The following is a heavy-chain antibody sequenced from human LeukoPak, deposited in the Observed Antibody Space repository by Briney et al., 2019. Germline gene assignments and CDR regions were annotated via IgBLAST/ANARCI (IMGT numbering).Heavy chain of an antibody. V-gene: IGHV4-59*01. CDR1: GRPISSYY. D-gene: IGHD4-23*01. CDR2: NHYSGSH. CDR3: ARAQLRWQLGMDY. Sequence: KPSETLSLTCTVYGRPISSYYWSSIRQPPGRGLEWIGDNHYSGSHNYNHSLKSRVTISVDTSKNQFSLKLSTVTAADTAVYYCARAQLRWQLGMDYWGQGTLVTVSS. J-gene: IGHJ4*02.